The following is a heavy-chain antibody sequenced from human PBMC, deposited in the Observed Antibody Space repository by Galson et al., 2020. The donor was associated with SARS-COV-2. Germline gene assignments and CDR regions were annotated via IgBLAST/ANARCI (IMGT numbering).Heavy chain of an antibody. V-gene: IGHV4-39*07. CDR1: GGSISSSSYY. Sequence: SETLSLTCTVSGGSISSSSYYWGWIRQPPGKGLEWIGSIYYSGSTYYNPSLKSRVTISVDTSKNQFSLKLSSVTAADTAVYYCPFQAAAGTPRRYFDYWGQGTLVTVSS. J-gene: IGHJ4*02. CDR2: IYYSGST. D-gene: IGHD6-13*01. CDR3: PFQAAAGTPRRYFDY.